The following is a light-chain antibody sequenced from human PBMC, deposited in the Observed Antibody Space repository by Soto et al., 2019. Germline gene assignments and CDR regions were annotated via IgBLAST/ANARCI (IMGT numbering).Light chain of an antibody. CDR2: AAS. CDR1: QGISSY. J-gene: IGKJ5*01. CDR3: QQDYSYPPVT. V-gene: IGKV1-8*01. Sequence: AIRMTQSPSSFSASTGDRVTITCRASQGISSYLAWYQQKPGKAPKLLIYAASTLQSGVPSRFSGSGSGTAFTLTISCLQSEDFATYYCQQDYSYPPVTFGQGTRLEIK.